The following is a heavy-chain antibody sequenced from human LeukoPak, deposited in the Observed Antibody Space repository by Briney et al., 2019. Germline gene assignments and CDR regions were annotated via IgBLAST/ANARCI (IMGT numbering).Heavy chain of an antibody. CDR2: IYPGDSDI. CDR1: GYSFTTYW. CDR3: ARYYYDRSAGPFDY. Sequence: GESLKISCKGSGYSFTTYWIGWVRQMPGRGLEWMGIIYPGDSDIRYSPSFQGQVTISADKSTTTAYLQWSSLKASDTAMYYCARYYYDRSAGPFDYWGQGTLVTVSS. V-gene: IGHV5-51*01. J-gene: IGHJ4*02. D-gene: IGHD3-22*01.